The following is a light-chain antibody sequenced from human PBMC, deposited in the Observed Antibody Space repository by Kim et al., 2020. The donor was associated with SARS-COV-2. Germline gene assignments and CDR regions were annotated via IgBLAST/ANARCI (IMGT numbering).Light chain of an antibody. Sequence: QSVLTQPPSASATPGQRVTISCSGGNSNIGTNIVNWYQQLPPTAPHLLIFNNNQRPSGVPARFSASKSGSSASLAISGLQSEDEADYYCAAWDDSLNGWVFGGGTQLTVL. CDR3: AAWDDSLNGWV. V-gene: IGLV1-44*01. CDR1: NSNIGTNI. CDR2: NNN. J-gene: IGLJ3*02.